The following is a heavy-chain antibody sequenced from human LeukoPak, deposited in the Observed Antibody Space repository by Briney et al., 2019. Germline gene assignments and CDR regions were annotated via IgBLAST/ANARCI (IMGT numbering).Heavy chain of an antibody. V-gene: IGHV3-30-3*01. Sequence: GRSLRLSCAASGFTFSSYAMHWVRQAPGKGLEWVAVISYDGSNKYYADSVKGRFTISRDNSKNTLYLQMNSLRAEDTAVYYRARASRSVVPAAIPFDYWGQGTLVTVSS. J-gene: IGHJ4*02. CDR2: ISYDGSNK. CDR3: ARASRSVVPAAIPFDY. D-gene: IGHD2-2*01. CDR1: GFTFSSYA.